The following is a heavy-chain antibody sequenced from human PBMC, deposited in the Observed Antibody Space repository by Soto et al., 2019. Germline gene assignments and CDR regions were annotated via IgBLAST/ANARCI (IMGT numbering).Heavy chain of an antibody. CDR3: ARGEAYCSSTSCSHYMDV. Sequence: ASVKVSCKASGYTFTSYGISWVRQAPGQGLEWMGWISAYNGNTNYAQKLQGRVTMTTDTSTSTAYMELRSLRSDDTAVYYCARGEAYCSSTSCSHYMDVWGKGTTVTVSS. D-gene: IGHD2-2*01. CDR2: ISAYNGNT. J-gene: IGHJ6*03. V-gene: IGHV1-18*01. CDR1: GYTFTSYG.